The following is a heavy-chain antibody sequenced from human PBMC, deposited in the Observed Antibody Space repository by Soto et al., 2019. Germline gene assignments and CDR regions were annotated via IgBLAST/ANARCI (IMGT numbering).Heavy chain of an antibody. J-gene: IGHJ5*02. CDR3: ARVLSSTSCYWFDP. D-gene: IGHD2-2*01. V-gene: IGHV4-31*03. CDR2: IYYSGSA. Sequence: QMQLQESGPGLVEPSQTLSLTCTVSGGSISSGGYYWSWIRQLPGKGLEWIGNIYYSGSAYYNPSLKSRLTISVDTSKNQRSLKLSSVTAADTAVYYCARVLSSTSCYWFDPWGQGTLVTVSS. CDR1: GGSISSGGYY.